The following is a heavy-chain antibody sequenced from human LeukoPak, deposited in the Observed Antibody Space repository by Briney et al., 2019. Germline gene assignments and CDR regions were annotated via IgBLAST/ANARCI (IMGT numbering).Heavy chain of an antibody. Sequence: GRSLRLSCAASGFTFSSYAVHWVRQAPGKGLEWVAVISYDGSNKYYADSVKGRFTISRDNSKNTLYLQMNSLRAEDTAVYYCARGYSSSWYEFLVIDAFDIWGQGTMVTVSS. J-gene: IGHJ3*02. V-gene: IGHV3-30-3*01. CDR2: ISYDGSNK. CDR3: ARGYSSSWYEFLVIDAFDI. CDR1: GFTFSSYA. D-gene: IGHD6-13*01.